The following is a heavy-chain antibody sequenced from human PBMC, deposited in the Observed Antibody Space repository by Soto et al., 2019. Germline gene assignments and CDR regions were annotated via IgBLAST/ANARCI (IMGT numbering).Heavy chain of an antibody. V-gene: IGHV4-61*01. Sequence: QVQLQESGPGLVKPSETLSLTCTVSGGSVSSGSYYWSWIRQPPGKGLEWIGYIYYSGSTNYNPSLKSRVTISVDTSKNQFSLKLSSVTAADTAVYYCARASRGGIFDYWGQGTLVTVSS. J-gene: IGHJ4*02. CDR2: IYYSGST. CDR1: GGSVSSGSYY. D-gene: IGHD3-16*01. CDR3: ARASRGGIFDY.